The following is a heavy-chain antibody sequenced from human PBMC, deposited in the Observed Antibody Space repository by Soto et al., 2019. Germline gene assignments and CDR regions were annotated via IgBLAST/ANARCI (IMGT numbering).Heavy chain of an antibody. V-gene: IGHV4-31*03. D-gene: IGHD3-10*01. CDR2: IYYSGSS. Sequence: SETLSLTCSVSGDSISSSGYYWSWIRQRPGKGLEWIGNIYYSGSSYNNPSLKSRVTISVNTSKNQFSLNLGSVTAADTAVYYCARDSDYYSSGSFDYWGQGTLVTVSS. CDR3: ARDSDYYSSGSFDY. CDR1: GDSISSSGYY. J-gene: IGHJ4*02.